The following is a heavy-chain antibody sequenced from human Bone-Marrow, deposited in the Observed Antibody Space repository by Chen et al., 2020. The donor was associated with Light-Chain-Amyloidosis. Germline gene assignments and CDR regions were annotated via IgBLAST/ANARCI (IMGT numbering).Heavy chain of an antibody. CDR1: GFTFTTYS. J-gene: IGHJ6*02. CDR3: ARGLHYYPGMDV. V-gene: IGHV3-48*01. CDR2: ISSSSRSM. Sequence: EVQLVESGGGLVQPGGSLRLSCAASGFTFTTYSMHWVRQAPGKGLEWLSYISSSSRSMYYADSAKCRFSISRDNAQNSVYLQMNRLRAEDTAVYYCARGLHYYPGMDVWGQGTTVTVSS.